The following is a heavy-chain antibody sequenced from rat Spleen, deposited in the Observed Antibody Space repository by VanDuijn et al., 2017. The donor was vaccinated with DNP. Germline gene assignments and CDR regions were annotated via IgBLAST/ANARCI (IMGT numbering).Heavy chain of an antibody. Sequence: EVQLVESGGGLVQPGRSLKLSCAASGFTFSSFPMAWVRQAPTKGLEWVATISTSGGSTYYRDSVKGRFTISRDNAKSTLYLQMDSLRSEETATYYCARLLTGKAYYFDYWGQGVMVTVSS. CDR2: ISTSGGST. J-gene: IGHJ2*01. CDR3: ARLLTGKAYYFDY. CDR1: GFTFSSFP. D-gene: IGHD5-1*01. V-gene: IGHV5-46*01.